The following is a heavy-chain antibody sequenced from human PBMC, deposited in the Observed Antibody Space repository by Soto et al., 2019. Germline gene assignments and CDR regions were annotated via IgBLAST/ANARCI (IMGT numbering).Heavy chain of an antibody. D-gene: IGHD3-3*01. J-gene: IGHJ4*02. Sequence: QVQLVESGGGVVQPGRSLRLSCAASGFTFSSYGFHWVSQAPGKGLEWVAVIWYDGSNKYYADSVKGRFTISRDNSKNTLYLQMNSLRAEDTAVYYCAREHDGYWGQGTLVTVSS. CDR3: AREHDGY. CDR2: IWYDGSNK. CDR1: GFTFSSYG. V-gene: IGHV3-33*01.